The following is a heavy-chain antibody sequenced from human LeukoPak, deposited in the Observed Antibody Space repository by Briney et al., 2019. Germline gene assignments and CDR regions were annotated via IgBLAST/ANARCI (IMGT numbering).Heavy chain of an antibody. CDR3: ARHSGTYHFDY. J-gene: IGHJ4*02. D-gene: IGHD1-26*01. CDR2: IYTSGST. CDR1: GGSISTPGYY. Sequence: PSETLSLTCTVSGGSISTPGYYWGWIRQPAGKGLEWIGRIYTSGSTNYNPSLKSRVTMSVDTSKNQFSLKLSSVTAADTAMYYCARHSGTYHFDYWGQGTLVTVSS. V-gene: IGHV4-61*02.